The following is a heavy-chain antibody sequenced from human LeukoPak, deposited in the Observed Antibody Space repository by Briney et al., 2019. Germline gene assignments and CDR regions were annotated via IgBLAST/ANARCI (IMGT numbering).Heavy chain of an antibody. Sequence: SETLSLTCTVSGDSISTSKSYWGWIRQPPLKGLEWIGSIYSSGSTYYNASLQSRVTISVETSKNQISLRLNSVTAADTAMYYCAKSGGYGLIDYWGQGTLVTVSS. D-gene: IGHD1-26*01. CDR1: GDSISTSKSY. CDR2: IYSSGST. CDR3: AKSGGYGLIDY. V-gene: IGHV4-39*01. J-gene: IGHJ4*02.